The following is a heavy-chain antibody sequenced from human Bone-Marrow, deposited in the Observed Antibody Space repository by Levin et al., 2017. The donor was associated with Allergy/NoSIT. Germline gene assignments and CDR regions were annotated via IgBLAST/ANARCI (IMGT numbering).Heavy chain of an antibody. D-gene: IGHD3-22*01. CDR3: AKDLSSGYYFFDY. V-gene: IGHV3-23*01. J-gene: IGHJ4*02. CDR1: GFFFSNFD. Sequence: GGSLRLSCAASGFFFSNFDMTWVRQAPGKGLEWVSIISGSDDSTYYADSVKGRFTISRVNSKNTLYLQMNSLRAEDTAVYYCAKDLSSGYYFFDYWGQGTLVTVSS. CDR2: ISGSDDST.